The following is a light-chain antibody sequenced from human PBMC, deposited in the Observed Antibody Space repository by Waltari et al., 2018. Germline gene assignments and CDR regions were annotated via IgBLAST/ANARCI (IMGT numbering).Light chain of an antibody. V-gene: IGKV1-33*01. CDR1: QDISNY. CDR2: DAS. Sequence: DIQMTQSPSSLSASVGDRVTITCQASQDISNYLNWYQQKPGKAPQLLIYDASNLETGVPSRFSGSRSGTDFTFTISSLQPEDIATYYCQQYDNLPYTFGQGTKLEIK. J-gene: IGKJ2*01. CDR3: QQYDNLPYT.